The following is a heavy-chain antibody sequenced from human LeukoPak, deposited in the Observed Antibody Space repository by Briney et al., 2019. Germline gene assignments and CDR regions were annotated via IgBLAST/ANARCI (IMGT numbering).Heavy chain of an antibody. D-gene: IGHD2-2*02. CDR3: ARGPICSPAAIMGIRYRGVGNWFDP. CDR1: GYTFTSYD. J-gene: IGHJ5*02. Sequence: ASVKVSCKASGYTFTSYDINWVRQATGQGLEWMGWMNPNSGNTGYAQKFQGRVTITRNTSISTAYMELSSLRSEDTAVYYCARGPICSPAAIMGIRYRGVGNWFDPWGQGTLVTVSS. V-gene: IGHV1-8*03. CDR2: MNPNSGNT.